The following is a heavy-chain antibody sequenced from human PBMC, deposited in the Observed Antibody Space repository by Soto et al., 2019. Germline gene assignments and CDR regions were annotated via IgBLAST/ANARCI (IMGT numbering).Heavy chain of an antibody. D-gene: IGHD5-18*01. V-gene: IGHV3-23*01. CDR2: ITNSGDST. CDR3: ARGGPRDGYRDLDY. Sequence: EVQLLEYGGDLVQPGGSLRLSCAASGFAFATYAMTWVRQSPGKGLEWVSCITNSGDSTYFADSVKGRFTISRDDSKNTLYLQMSGLSAEDTAVYYCARGGPRDGYRDLDYWGPGTQVTVSS. CDR1: GFAFATYA. J-gene: IGHJ4*02.